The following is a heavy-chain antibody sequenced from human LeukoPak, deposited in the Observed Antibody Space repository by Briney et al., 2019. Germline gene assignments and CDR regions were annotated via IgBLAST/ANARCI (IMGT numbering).Heavy chain of an antibody. CDR2: INPSGGST. J-gene: IGHJ4*02. V-gene: IGHV1-46*01. CDR3: ARSLWYYDSRGTTYDDY. Sequence: GASVKVSCKASGYTFTSYYMHWVRQAPGQGLEWMGIINPSGGSTSYAQKLQGRVTMTTDTSTSTAYMELRTLRSDDTAVYYCARSLWYYDSRGTTYDDYWGQGTLVTVSS. CDR1: GYTFTSYY. D-gene: IGHD3-22*01.